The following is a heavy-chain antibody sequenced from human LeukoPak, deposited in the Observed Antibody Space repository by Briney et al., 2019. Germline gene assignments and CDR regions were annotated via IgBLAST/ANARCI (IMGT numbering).Heavy chain of an antibody. CDR3: ARNNGGREVVGDWFDP. J-gene: IGHJ5*02. CDR2: IYSGGDT. V-gene: IGHV3-53*01. CDR1: GFTVGSNY. Sequence: GWSLRLSCAAPGFTVGSNYMSWARQSPGKGLEWVSVIYSGGDTYYADSVKGRFTISRDNSKNTLYLQMNSLRAEDTAVYYCARNNGGREVVGDWFDPWGQGALVTVSS. D-gene: IGHD1-26*01.